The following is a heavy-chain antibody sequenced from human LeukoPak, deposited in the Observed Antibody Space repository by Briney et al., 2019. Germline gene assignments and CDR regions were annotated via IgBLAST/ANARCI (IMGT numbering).Heavy chain of an antibody. Sequence: GGSLRLSCATSGFTFSSYAMSWVRQAPGKGLEWVSGIGAGGGSTYYADSVKGRFTISRDNSKNTLYLQMNSLRTEDTAVYYCAKAEGYDILTGLDYWGQGTLATVSS. CDR2: IGAGGGST. D-gene: IGHD3-9*01. CDR3: AKAEGYDILTGLDY. J-gene: IGHJ4*02. CDR1: GFTFSSYA. V-gene: IGHV3-23*01.